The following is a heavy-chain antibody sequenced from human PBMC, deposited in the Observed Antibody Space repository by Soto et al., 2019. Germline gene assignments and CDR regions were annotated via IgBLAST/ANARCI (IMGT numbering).Heavy chain of an antibody. CDR2: TRNKANSYTT. CDR1: GFTFSAHY. J-gene: IGHJ4*02. CDR3: ARTTDYVLFDY. D-gene: IGHD4-17*01. V-gene: IGHV3-72*01. Sequence: GGSLRLSCAASGFTFSAHYMDWVRQAPGKGLEWVGRTRNKANSYTTEYAASVKGRFTISRDDSKNSLYLQMNSLKTEDTAVYYCARTTDYVLFDYWGQGTLVTVSS.